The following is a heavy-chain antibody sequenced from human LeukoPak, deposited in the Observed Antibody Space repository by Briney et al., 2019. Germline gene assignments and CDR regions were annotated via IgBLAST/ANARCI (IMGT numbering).Heavy chain of an antibody. D-gene: IGHD5-12*01. CDR3: ARSRLPAATITPNDY. CDR2: IKQDESKE. J-gene: IGHJ4*02. Sequence: AGGSLRLSCAASGFTFSNYWMSWVRQAPGKGLEWVANIKQDESKEYYGDSVKGRFTTSRDNAKNSLYLQMNSLRAEDTAVYCARSRLPAATITPNDYWGQGALVTVSS. V-gene: IGHV3-7*03. CDR1: GFTFSNYW.